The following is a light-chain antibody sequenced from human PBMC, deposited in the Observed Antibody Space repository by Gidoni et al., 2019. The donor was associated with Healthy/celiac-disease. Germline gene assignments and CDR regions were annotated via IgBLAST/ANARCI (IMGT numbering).Light chain of an antibody. V-gene: IGLV1-47*01. Sequence: QSVLTQPPSASAPPGQRVTISCSGSSSNIGSNYVSWYQQLPGTAPKLLIYRNNQRPSGVPDRFSGSKSGTSASLAISGLRSEDEADYYCAAWDDSLSGRWVFGGGTKLTVL. CDR1: SSNIGSNY. CDR3: AAWDDSLSGRWV. J-gene: IGLJ3*02. CDR2: RNN.